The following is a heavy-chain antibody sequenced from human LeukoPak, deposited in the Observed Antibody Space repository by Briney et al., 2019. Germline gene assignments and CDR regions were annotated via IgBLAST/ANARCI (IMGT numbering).Heavy chain of an antibody. J-gene: IGHJ3*02. D-gene: IGHD6-6*01. CDR2: MNPNSGNT. V-gene: IGHV1-8*03. Sequence: ASVKVSCKASGYTFTSYDINWVRQATGQGLEWMGWMNPNSGNTGYAQKFQGRVTITRNTSISTAYMELSSLRSEDTAVCYCARGRIAARGNDAFDIWGQGTMVTVSS. CDR1: GYTFTSYD. CDR3: ARGRIAARGNDAFDI.